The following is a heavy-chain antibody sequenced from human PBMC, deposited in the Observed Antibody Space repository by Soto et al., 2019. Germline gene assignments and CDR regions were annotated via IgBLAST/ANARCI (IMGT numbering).Heavy chain of an antibody. CDR1: GGSVSSGHYY. CDR3: ARAPGDSSGYSFDY. V-gene: IGHV4-30-4*08. J-gene: IGHJ4*02. Sequence: QVQLQESGPGLVKPSQTLSLTCSVSGGSVSSGHYYWSWIRQPPGKGLEWVGYIYYSGSTYYNPSLMSRVTISLDTSKKQFSLKLSSATAADTAVYFCARAPGDSSGYSFDYWGQGTLVTVSS. D-gene: IGHD3-22*01. CDR2: IYYSGST.